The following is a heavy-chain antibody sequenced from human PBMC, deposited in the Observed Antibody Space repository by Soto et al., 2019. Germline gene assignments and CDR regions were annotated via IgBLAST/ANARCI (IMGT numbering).Heavy chain of an antibody. CDR2: INHSGST. CDR1: GGSFSGYY. J-gene: IGHJ4*02. CDR3: ARVRSGYYLY. D-gene: IGHD3-22*01. Sequence: QVQLQQWGAGLLKPSETLSLTCAVYGGSFSGYYWSWIRQPPGKGLEWIGEINHSGSTNYNPSLKSRVTISVDTSKNQFSLKRSSVTAADTAVYYCARVRSGYYLYWGQGTLVTVSS. V-gene: IGHV4-34*01.